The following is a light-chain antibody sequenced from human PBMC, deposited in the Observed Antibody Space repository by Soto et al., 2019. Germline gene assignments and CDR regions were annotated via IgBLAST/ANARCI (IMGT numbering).Light chain of an antibody. J-gene: IGLJ1*01. CDR1: SSDVGAYNY. CDR3: TSHAGTINFPYI. CDR2: EVN. Sequence: QSALTQPPSASGSPGQSVTISCTGTSSDVGAYNYVSWYQHHPGKAPKLLVHEVNKRPSGVPDRFSGSKSGNTATLTVSGLQAEDEADYYCTSHAGTINFPYICGTGTKLTVL. V-gene: IGLV2-8*01.